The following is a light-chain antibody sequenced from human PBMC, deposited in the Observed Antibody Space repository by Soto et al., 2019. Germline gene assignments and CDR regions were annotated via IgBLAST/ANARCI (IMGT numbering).Light chain of an antibody. CDR3: SSYTSSSTLV. Sequence: QSALTQPASVSGSPGQSITISCTGTSSDVGGYNHVSWYQQHPGIAPKLMISEVSNRPSGVSNRFSGSKSGNTASLTISGLQAEDEADYYCSSYTSSSTLVFGGGTKLTVL. CDR1: SSDVGGYNH. CDR2: EVS. J-gene: IGLJ2*01. V-gene: IGLV2-14*01.